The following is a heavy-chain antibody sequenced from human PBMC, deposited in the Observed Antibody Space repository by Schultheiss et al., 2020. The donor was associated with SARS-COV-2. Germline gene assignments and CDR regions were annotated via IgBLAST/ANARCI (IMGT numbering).Heavy chain of an antibody. V-gene: IGHV1-69*13. CDR3: ARDSPFTYDFWTGYSGSFYYYGMDF. D-gene: IGHD3-3*01. CDR1: GGTFSSYA. CDR2: IIPIFGTA. Sequence: SVKVSCKASGGTFSSYAISWVRQAPGQGLEWMGGIIPIFGTANYAQKFQGRVTITADESTSTAYMELSSLRSEDTAVYYCARDSPFTYDFWTGYSGSFYYYGMDFWGQGTTVTVSS. J-gene: IGHJ6*02.